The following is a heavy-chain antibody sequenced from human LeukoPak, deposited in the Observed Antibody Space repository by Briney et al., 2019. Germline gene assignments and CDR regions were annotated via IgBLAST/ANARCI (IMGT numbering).Heavy chain of an antibody. CDR1: GFTFSSYW. J-gene: IGHJ3*02. CDR2: INSDGSST. D-gene: IGHD1-26*01. Sequence: GGSLRLSCAASGFTFSSYWMHWVRQAPGKGLVWVSRINSDGSSTSYADSVKGRFTISRDNAKNTLYLQMNSLRAEDTAVYYCARAVRRELDAFDIWGQGTMVTVSS. V-gene: IGHV3-74*01. CDR3: ARAVRRELDAFDI.